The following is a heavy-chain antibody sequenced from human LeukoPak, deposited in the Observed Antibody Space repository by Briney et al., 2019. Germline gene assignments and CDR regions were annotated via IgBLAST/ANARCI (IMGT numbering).Heavy chain of an antibody. Sequence: SGTLSLTCAVSGGSISSNNWWAWVRQPPGKGLEWIGEIYLRGTTNYNPSLKSRVTISMDKSKNQFSLNLSSVTAADTAVYYCASRIATAGAFDIWGQGTMVTVSS. CDR3: ASRIATAGAFDI. D-gene: IGHD6-13*01. J-gene: IGHJ3*02. V-gene: IGHV4-4*02. CDR2: IYLRGTT. CDR1: GGSISSNNW.